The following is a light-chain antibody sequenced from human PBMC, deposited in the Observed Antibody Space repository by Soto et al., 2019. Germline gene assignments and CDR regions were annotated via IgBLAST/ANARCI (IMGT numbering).Light chain of an antibody. V-gene: IGKV3D-15*01. J-gene: IGKJ1*01. CDR2: GAS. CDR1: QSVNIH. Sequence: EIVMTQSPATLSVSPGERATLSCRASQSVNIHLAWYQQKPGQAPRLLIYGASARATGIPAKFSGSGSGTEFTLTISSLQSEDFAVYYCQQRSNWPRTFGQGTKV. CDR3: QQRSNWPRT.